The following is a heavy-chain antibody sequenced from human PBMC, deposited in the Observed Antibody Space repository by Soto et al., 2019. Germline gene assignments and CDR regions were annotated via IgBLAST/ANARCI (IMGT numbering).Heavy chain of an antibody. J-gene: IGHJ6*02. D-gene: IGHD3-10*01. Sequence: SETLSLTCTVSGGSISSYYWSWIRQPPGKGLEWIGYIYYSGSTNYNPSLKSRVTISVDTSKNQISLKLSSVTAADTAVYYCARGTERFGELFGMDVWGQGTTVTVSS. CDR3: ARGTERFGELFGMDV. CDR2: IYYSGST. V-gene: IGHV4-59*01. CDR1: GGSISSYY.